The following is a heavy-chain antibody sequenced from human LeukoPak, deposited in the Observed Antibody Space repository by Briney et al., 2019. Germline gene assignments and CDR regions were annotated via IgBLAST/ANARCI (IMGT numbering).Heavy chain of an antibody. Sequence: ASVKVSCKASGYTFTSYDINWVRQATGQGLEWMGWMNPNSGNTGYAQKFQGRVTMTRNTSISTAYMELSSLRSEDTAVYYCARTLPKTGTTFYYYYYMDVWCKGTTVTVSS. CDR1: GYTFTSYD. J-gene: IGHJ6*03. V-gene: IGHV1-8*01. CDR2: MNPNSGNT. CDR3: ARTLPKTGTTFYYYYYMDV. D-gene: IGHD1-7*01.